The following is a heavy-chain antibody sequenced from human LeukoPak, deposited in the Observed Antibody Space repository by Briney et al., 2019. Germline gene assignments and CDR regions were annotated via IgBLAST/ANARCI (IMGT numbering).Heavy chain of an antibody. D-gene: IGHD3/OR15-3a*01. CDR2: ISDSGGST. CDR3: ASMDYPTYNWFDP. J-gene: IGHJ5*02. Sequence: GGSLRLSCAVSGITLSNYGMSWVRRAPGKGLEWVAGISDSGGSTYYADSVKGRFTISRDNSKNTLYLQMNSLRAEDTAVYYCASMDYPTYNWFDPWGQGTLVTVSS. V-gene: IGHV3-23*01. CDR1: GITLSNYG.